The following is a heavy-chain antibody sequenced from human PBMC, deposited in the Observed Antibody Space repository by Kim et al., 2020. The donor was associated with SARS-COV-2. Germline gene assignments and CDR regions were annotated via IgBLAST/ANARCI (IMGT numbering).Heavy chain of an antibody. CDR2: ISDSAGT. J-gene: IGHJ4*02. CDR3: AKHGGGSDLFPWDC. D-gene: IGHD3-10*01. V-gene: IGHV3-23*01. Sequence: GGSLRLSCAASKFSFSTYAVSWVRQAPGKGLKWVSSISDSAGTNYADSVKGRFTISRDNSRNTLHLQMNSLRAEDTAVYYCAKHGGGSDLFPWDCWGQGTLVTVSS. CDR1: KFSFSTYA.